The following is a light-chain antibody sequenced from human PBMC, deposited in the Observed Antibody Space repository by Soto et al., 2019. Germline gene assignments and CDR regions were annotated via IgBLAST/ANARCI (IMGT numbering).Light chain of an antibody. CDR1: NIGSKN. CDR3: QVWDSSTAV. J-gene: IGLJ1*01. V-gene: IGLV3-9*01. CDR2: RDS. Sequence: SYELTQPLAVSLALGQTASSTCGVNNIGSKNVHWYQQKPGQAPVLVIYRDSNRPSGIPERFSGSNSGNTATLTISRAQAGDEADYYCQVWDSSTAVFGTGTKVTVL.